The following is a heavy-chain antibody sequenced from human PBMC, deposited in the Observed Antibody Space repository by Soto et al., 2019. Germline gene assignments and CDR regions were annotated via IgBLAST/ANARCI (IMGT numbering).Heavy chain of an antibody. J-gene: IGHJ4*02. V-gene: IGHV4-4*07. CDR2: IYTSGST. CDR1: GGSISSYY. D-gene: IGHD6-25*01. Sequence: PSETLSLTCTVSGGSISSYYWSWIRQPAGKGLEWIGRIYTSGSTNYNPSLKSRVTISVDTSKNLFSLILTSVTAADTAVYFCARSTSYTDSGFDSWGQGTLVTVSS. CDR3: ARSTSYTDSGFDS.